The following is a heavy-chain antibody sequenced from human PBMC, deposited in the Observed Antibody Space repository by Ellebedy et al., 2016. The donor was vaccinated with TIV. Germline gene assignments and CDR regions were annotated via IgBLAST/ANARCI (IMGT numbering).Heavy chain of an antibody. CDR2: ITPNSGGT. CDR1: GYTFTGYF. D-gene: IGHD1-20*01. Sequence: AASVKVSCKASGYTFTGYFMHWARQAPGQGPEWMGWITPNSGGTNYAQKFQGRVTMTSDRSISTAYMELRRLRSDDTAMYFCAIITGTPTDYWGQGTLVTVSS. V-gene: IGHV1-2*02. J-gene: IGHJ4*02. CDR3: AIITGTPTDY.